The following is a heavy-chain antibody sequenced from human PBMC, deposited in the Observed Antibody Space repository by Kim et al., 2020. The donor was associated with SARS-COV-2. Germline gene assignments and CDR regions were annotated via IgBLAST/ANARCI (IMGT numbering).Heavy chain of an antibody. Sequence: GGSLRLSCAASGFTFSSYDMHWVRQATGKGLEWVSAIGTAGDTYYPGSVKGRFTISRENAKNSLYLQMNSLRAGDTAVYYCARDRRAVAGRYYYYGMDVWGQGTTVTVSS. V-gene: IGHV3-13*04. CDR2: IGTAGDT. CDR3: ARDRRAVAGRYYYYGMDV. CDR1: GFTFSSYD. J-gene: IGHJ6*02. D-gene: IGHD6-19*01.